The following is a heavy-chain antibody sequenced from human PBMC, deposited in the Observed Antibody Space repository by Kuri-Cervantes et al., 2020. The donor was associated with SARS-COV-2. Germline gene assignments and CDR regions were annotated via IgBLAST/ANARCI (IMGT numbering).Heavy chain of an antibody. V-gene: IGHV4-39*07. J-gene: IGHJ4*02. CDR3: AREKIAAAGTLDY. D-gene: IGHD6-13*01. CDR1: GGSISSSSYY. Sequence: SETLSLTCTVSGGSISSSSYYWGWIRQPPGKGLEWIGSFYYSGNTYYRPALKRRVTLTVNTSKNQFSLKLSSVTAAATAVYYCAREKIAAAGTLDYWVQGTLVTVSS. CDR2: FYYSGNT.